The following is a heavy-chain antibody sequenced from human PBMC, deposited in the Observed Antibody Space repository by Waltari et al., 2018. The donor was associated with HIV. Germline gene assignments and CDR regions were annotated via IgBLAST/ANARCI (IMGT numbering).Heavy chain of an antibody. V-gene: IGHV3-48*03. CDR3: AIIGYYGFDI. Sequence: EMQLVESGGALRQPGGSLRLSCAVSGLIFSNYEMNWVRQAPGKGLEWVSAMSVSGAGTHYADSVKGRFTISRDNAKNSMYLQMSSLRVEDTAVYYCAIIGYYGFDIWGQGTMVTVSS. J-gene: IGHJ3*02. CDR1: GLIFSNYE. D-gene: IGHD3-22*01. CDR2: MSVSGAGT.